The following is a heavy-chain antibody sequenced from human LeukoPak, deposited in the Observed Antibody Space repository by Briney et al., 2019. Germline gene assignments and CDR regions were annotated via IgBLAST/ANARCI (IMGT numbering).Heavy chain of an antibody. CDR3: ATGVPANDDY. V-gene: IGHV3-21*01. J-gene: IGHJ4*02. CDR2: ISSSSSYI. CDR1: GFTFSSYS. Sequence: PGGSLTLSCAASGFTFSSYSMNWVRQAPGKGLEWVSSISSSSSYIYYADSVKGRFTISRDNAKNSLYLQMNSLRAEDTAVYYCATGVPANDDYWGQGTLVTVSS. D-gene: IGHD2-2*01.